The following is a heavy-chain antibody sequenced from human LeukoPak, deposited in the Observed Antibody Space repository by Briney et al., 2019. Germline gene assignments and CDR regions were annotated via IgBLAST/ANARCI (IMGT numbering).Heavy chain of an antibody. D-gene: IGHD5-12*01. CDR1: SGSISSGVSY. V-gene: IGHV4-31*03. Sequence: SETLSLTCTVSSGSISSGVSYWSWIRQHPGKGLERIGYIYYSGSTYYNPSLKSRVTITVDMSKNQFSLTLSSVTAADTAVYNCVRGGRGYEDPIYYFDYWGWGTLVTVS. J-gene: IGHJ4*02. CDR3: VRGGRGYEDPIYYFDY. CDR2: IYYSGST.